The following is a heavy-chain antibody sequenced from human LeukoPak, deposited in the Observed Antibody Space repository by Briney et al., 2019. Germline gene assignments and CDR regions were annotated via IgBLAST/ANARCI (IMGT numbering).Heavy chain of an antibody. Sequence: GGSLRLSWAASGFTCSSYGMRWVRQAPGKGLEWVAVISYDGSNKYYADSVKGRFTISRDNSKNTLYLQMNSLRAEDTAVYYCAKGPERGTIFGVGLIDVAIDYWGQGTLVTVSS. CDR2: ISYDGSNK. J-gene: IGHJ4*02. D-gene: IGHD3-3*01. CDR1: GFTCSSYG. V-gene: IGHV3-30*18. CDR3: AKGPERGTIFGVGLIDVAIDY.